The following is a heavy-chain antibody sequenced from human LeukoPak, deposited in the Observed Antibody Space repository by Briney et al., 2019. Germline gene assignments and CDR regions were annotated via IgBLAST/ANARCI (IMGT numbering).Heavy chain of an antibody. CDR3: ATYRQVLLPFES. J-gene: IGHJ4*02. CDR1: GFTFSTFA. D-gene: IGHD2-8*02. V-gene: IGHV3-23*01. Sequence: GGSLRLSCAASGFTFSTFAMIWVRQPPGKGLEWVSSIFPSGGEIHYADSVRGRFTISRDNSKSTLSLQMNGLRAGDTAIYYCATYRQVLLPFESWGQGTLVTVSS. CDR2: IFPSGGEI.